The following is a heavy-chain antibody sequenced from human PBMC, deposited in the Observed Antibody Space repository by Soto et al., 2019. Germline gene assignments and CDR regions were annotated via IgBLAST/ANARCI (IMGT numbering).Heavy chain of an antibody. CDR1: GGSISSSSYY. V-gene: IGHV4-39*01. CDR3: ARHVLLWFGEPKGYFQH. J-gene: IGHJ1*01. D-gene: IGHD3-10*01. CDR2: IYYSGST. Sequence: PSETLSLTCTVSGGSISSSSYYWGWIRQPPGKGLEWIGSIYYSGSTYYNPSLKSRATISVDTSKNQFSLKLSSVTAADTAVYYCARHVLLWFGEPKGYFQHWGQGTLVTVSS.